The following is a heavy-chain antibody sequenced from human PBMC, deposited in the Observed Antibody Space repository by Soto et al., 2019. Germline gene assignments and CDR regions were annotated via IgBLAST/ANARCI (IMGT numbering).Heavy chain of an antibody. D-gene: IGHD6-6*01. CDR2: IRSKPNNFAT. CDR3: AKDMGSSSPYAFDI. J-gene: IGHJ3*02. V-gene: IGHV3-73*01. CDR1: GFTFSGSD. Sequence: GGSLRLSCSASGFTFSGSDIHWVRQASGRGLEWLGRIRSKPNNFATVYGESVRGRVTFSRDNSKNTLYLQMNSLRAEDTAVYYCAKDMGSSSPYAFDIWGQGTMVTVSS.